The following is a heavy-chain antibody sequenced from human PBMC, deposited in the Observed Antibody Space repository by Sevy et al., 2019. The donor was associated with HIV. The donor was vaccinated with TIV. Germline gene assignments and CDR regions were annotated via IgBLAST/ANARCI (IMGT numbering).Heavy chain of an antibody. Sequence: ASVMVSCKVSGYTLTELSVHWVRQAPGKGLEWMATFDPEDDEKIYAQKFQGRVTMTEDTSTDTAYMELSSLRSEDTAVYYCATTKDYYDSSGYPFDYWGQGTLVTVSS. V-gene: IGHV1-24*01. CDR2: FDPEDDEK. J-gene: IGHJ4*02. CDR1: GYTLTELS. D-gene: IGHD3-22*01. CDR3: ATTKDYYDSSGYPFDY.